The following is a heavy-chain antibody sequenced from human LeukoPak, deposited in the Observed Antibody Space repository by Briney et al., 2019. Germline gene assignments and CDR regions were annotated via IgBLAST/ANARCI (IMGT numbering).Heavy chain of an antibody. CDR1: GFTFSSYA. J-gene: IGHJ3*02. Sequence: PGGSLRLSCAASGFTFSSYAMHWVRQAPGKGLEWVAVISYDGSNKYYADSVKGRFTIPRDNSKNTLYLQMNSLRAEDTAVYYCARDGNAHAFDIWGQGTMVTVSS. D-gene: IGHD4-23*01. CDR2: ISYDGSNK. V-gene: IGHV3-30*04. CDR3: ARDGNAHAFDI.